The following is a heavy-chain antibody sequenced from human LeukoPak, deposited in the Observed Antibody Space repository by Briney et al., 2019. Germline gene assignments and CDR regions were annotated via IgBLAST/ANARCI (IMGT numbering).Heavy chain of an antibody. J-gene: IGHJ4*02. D-gene: IGHD6-19*01. CDR2: IIPIFGTA. Sequence: SVKVSFKASGGTFSSYAISWVRQAPGQGREWMGGIIPIFGTANYAQKFQGRITITADKSTSTAYMELSSLRSEDTAVYYCARAPLYSSGWTNYFDYWGQGTLVTVSS. CDR1: GGTFSSYA. CDR3: ARAPLYSSGWTNYFDY. V-gene: IGHV1-69*06.